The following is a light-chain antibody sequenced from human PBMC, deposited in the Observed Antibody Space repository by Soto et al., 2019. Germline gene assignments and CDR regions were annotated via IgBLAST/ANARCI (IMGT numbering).Light chain of an antibody. Sequence: EVVMTQSPATVSVFPGEGVTLSCRASQTISTDLAWYQQKPGQAPRLLIYGASTRATGVPDRFSGGGSGTEFTLTISRLQSEDFAFYYCQQNNKWPPVTFGGGTKLEIK. CDR2: GAS. CDR3: QQNNKWPPVT. V-gene: IGKV3-15*01. J-gene: IGKJ4*01. CDR1: QTISTD.